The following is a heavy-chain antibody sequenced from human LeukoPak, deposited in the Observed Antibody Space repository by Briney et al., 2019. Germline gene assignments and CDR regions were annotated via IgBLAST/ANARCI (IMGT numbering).Heavy chain of an antibody. D-gene: IGHD1-26*01. CDR3: ARDSSRWAQTDFDY. CDR2: ISAYNGNT. V-gene: IGHV1-18*01. J-gene: IGHJ4*02. Sequence: ASVKVSCKASGYTFTSYGISWVRQAPGQGLEWMGWISAYNGNTNYAQKLQGRVTMTTDTSTSTAYMELRSLRSDDTAVYYCARDSSRWAQTDFDYWGQGTLVTVSS. CDR1: GYTFTSYG.